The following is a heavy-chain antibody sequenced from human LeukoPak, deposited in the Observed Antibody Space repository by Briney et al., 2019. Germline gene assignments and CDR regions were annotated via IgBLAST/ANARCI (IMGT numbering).Heavy chain of an antibody. J-gene: IGHJ4*02. D-gene: IGHD6-6*01. CDR3: DPHDSSSHF. CDR1: GFIFSSYA. Sequence: GGSLRLSCAASGFIFSSYAMHWVRQAPGKGLEWVAFISSDGSNKYYADSVKGRFTISRDNSKNMLYLQMNSLGDEDTAVFYCDPHDSSSHFWGQGTLVTVSS. CDR2: ISSDGSNK. V-gene: IGHV3-30-3*01.